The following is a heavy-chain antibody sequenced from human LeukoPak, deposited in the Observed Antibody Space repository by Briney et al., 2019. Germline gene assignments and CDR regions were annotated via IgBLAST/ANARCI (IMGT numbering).Heavy chain of an antibody. CDR2: ISGSGGST. CDR1: GFTFSSYA. Sequence: SGGSLRLSCAASGFTFSSYAMSWVRQAPGKGLEWVSAISGSGGSTYYADSVKGRFTISRDNSKNTLYLQMNGLRAEDTAVYYCAKDGGITIFGVVIIPYYFDYWGQGTLVTVSS. CDR3: AKDGGITIFGVVIIPYYFDY. J-gene: IGHJ4*02. D-gene: IGHD3-3*01. V-gene: IGHV3-23*01.